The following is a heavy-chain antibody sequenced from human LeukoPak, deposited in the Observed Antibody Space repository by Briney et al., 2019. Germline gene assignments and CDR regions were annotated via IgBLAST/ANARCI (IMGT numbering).Heavy chain of an antibody. CDR1: GFTFSSYA. CDR2: ISTSGGST. D-gene: IGHD3-22*01. Sequence: PGGSLRLSCAASGFTFSSYAMGWVRQAPGKGLEWVSGISTSGGSTSYADSVKGRFTISRDNPRNTLYMQMNSLRDEDTAVYYCAIMHRYYDGSGYWVQWGQGTLVTVSS. CDR3: AIMHRYYDGSGYWVQ. V-gene: IGHV3-23*01. J-gene: IGHJ4*02.